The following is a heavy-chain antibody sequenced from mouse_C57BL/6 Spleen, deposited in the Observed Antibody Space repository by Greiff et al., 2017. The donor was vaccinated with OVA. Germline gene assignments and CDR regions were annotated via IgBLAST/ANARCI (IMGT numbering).Heavy chain of an antibody. CDR1: GYTFTSYW. CDR3: ARVRDGTWFAY. D-gene: IGHD3-3*01. CDR2: IDPSDSET. J-gene: IGHJ3*01. V-gene: IGHV1-52*01. Sequence: VQLQQPEAELVRPGSSVKLSCKASGYTFTSYWMHWVKQRPIQGLEWIGNIDPSDSETHYNQKFKDKATLTVDKSSSTAYMQLSSLTSEDSAVYYCARVRDGTWFAYWGQGTLVTVSA.